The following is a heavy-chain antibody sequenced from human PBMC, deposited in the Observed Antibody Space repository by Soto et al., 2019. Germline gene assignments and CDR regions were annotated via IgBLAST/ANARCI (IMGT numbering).Heavy chain of an antibody. D-gene: IGHD5-12*01. Sequence: QVQLVQSGAEVKKPGSSVKVSCKASGGTFSSYTISWVRQAPGQGLEWMGRIIPILGIANYAQKCQGRVTMTAHKSTITADMELRSLISEDTAVYYCAREWGWLRHGGVDLWGRGTLVTVSS. CDR1: GGTFSSYT. CDR3: AREWGWLRHGGVDL. CDR2: IIPILGIA. J-gene: IGHJ2*01. V-gene: IGHV1-69*08.